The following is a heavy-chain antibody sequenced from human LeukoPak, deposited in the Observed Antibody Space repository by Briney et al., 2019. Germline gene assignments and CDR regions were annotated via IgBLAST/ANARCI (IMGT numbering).Heavy chain of an antibody. J-gene: IGHJ4*02. V-gene: IGHV1-46*01. CDR1: GYTFTSYY. Sequence: ASVKVSCKASGYTFTSYYMHWVRQAPGQGLEWMGLINPSGGTTSYAQKFQGRVTMTRDTSTSTVYMEVSSLKSEDTAVYYCARDQVGASLDYWGQGTLVTVSS. CDR2: INPSGGTT. CDR3: ARDQVGASLDY. D-gene: IGHD1-26*01.